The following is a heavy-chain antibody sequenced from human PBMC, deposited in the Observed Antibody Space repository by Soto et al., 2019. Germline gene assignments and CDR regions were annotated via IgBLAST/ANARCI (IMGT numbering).Heavy chain of an antibody. Sequence: EVQLVESGGGLVQPGGSLRLSCAASGFTFSSYAMHWVRQAPGKGLEYVSAISSNGGSTYYANSVKGRFTISRDNSKNTLYLQMGSLRAEDMAVYYCASGVGVFDYWGQGTLVTVSS. J-gene: IGHJ4*02. CDR3: ASGVGVFDY. CDR1: GFTFSSYA. CDR2: ISSNGGST. V-gene: IGHV3-64*01. D-gene: IGHD2-8*01.